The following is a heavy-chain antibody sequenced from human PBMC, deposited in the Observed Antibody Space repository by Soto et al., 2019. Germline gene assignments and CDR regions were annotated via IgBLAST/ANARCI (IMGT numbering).Heavy chain of an antibody. V-gene: IGHV4-59*01. Sequence: PSETLSLTCTVSGGSISSYYWSWIRQPPGKGLEWIGYIYYSGSTNYNPSLKSRVTISVDTSKNQFSLKLSSVTAADTAVYYCAGSQKRTYSSSWYYYFDYWGQGTLVTVSS. CDR1: GGSISSYY. CDR3: AGSQKRTYSSSWYYYFDY. J-gene: IGHJ4*02. D-gene: IGHD6-13*01. CDR2: IYYSGST.